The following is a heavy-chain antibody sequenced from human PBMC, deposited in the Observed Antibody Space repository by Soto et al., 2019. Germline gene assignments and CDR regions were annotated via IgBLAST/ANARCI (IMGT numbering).Heavy chain of an antibody. CDR1: GYTFTSYG. J-gene: IGHJ6*02. Sequence: ASVKVSCKASGYTFTSYGISWVRQAPGQGLEWMGWISAYNGNTNYAQKLQGRVTMTTDTSTSKAYMELRSLRSDDTAVYYCAREGNCSGGSCYNLYYYYGMDVWGQGTTVTVSS. D-gene: IGHD2-15*01. CDR3: AREGNCSGGSCYNLYYYYGMDV. V-gene: IGHV1-18*01. CDR2: ISAYNGNT.